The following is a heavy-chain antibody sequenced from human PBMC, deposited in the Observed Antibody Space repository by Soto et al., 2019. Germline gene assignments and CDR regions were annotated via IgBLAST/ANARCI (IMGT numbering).Heavy chain of an antibody. D-gene: IGHD1-7*01. V-gene: IGHV6-1*01. CDR2: TYYRSRWYN. J-gene: IGHJ6*03. Sequence: QVQLQESGPGLVKPSQTLSLTCAISGDSVSSNSAAWNWIRLSPSRGLEWLARTYYRSRWYNDYAVPVRSRITVNPDTSQNQFSLQLTSVTPEDTAVYYCAGTTSHQWYYMDVWGKGTTVTVSS. CDR3: AGTTSHQWYYMDV. CDR1: GDSVSSNSAA.